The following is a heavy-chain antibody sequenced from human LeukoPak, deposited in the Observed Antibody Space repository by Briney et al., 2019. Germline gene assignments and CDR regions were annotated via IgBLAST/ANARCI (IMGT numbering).Heavy chain of an antibody. Sequence: AGGSLRLSCAASGFTFSSYAMHWVRQAPGKGLEYVSAISSNGGSTYYANSVKGRFTISRDNSKNTLYLQMGSLRAEDMAVYYSARGTVDAFDIWGPGTMVTVS. CDR2: ISSNGGST. CDR1: GFTFSSYA. V-gene: IGHV3-64*01. CDR3: ARGTVDAFDI. D-gene: IGHD4-17*01. J-gene: IGHJ3*02.